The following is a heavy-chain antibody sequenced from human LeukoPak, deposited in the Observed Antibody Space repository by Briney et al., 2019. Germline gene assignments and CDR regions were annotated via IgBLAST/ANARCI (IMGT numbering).Heavy chain of an antibody. V-gene: IGHV4-34*01. Sequence: SETLSLTCAVYGGSFSGYYWSWIRQPPGKGLEWIGEINHSGSTNYNPSLKSRVTISVDTSKNQFSLNLNSVTAADTAVYYCARLSRRELLVDYWGQGTLVTVSS. D-gene: IGHD1-26*01. CDR1: GGSFSGYY. CDR3: ARLSRRELLVDY. J-gene: IGHJ4*02. CDR2: INHSGST.